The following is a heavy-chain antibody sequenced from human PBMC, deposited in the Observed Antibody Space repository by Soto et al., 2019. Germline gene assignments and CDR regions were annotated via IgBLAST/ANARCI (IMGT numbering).Heavy chain of an antibody. V-gene: IGHV3-48*01. J-gene: IGHJ4*02. CDR1: GFILSDCA. CDR2: ISSSSSVI. Sequence: GGSLRLSCATSGFILSDCAMNWVRQAPGKGLEWVSYISSSSSVIDYADSVKGRFTVSRDNARNSLYLQMNSLRAEDTAVYYCARGPYDILTGYYLAFWDYWGQGTLVTVSS. D-gene: IGHD3-9*01. CDR3: ARGPYDILTGYYLAFWDY.